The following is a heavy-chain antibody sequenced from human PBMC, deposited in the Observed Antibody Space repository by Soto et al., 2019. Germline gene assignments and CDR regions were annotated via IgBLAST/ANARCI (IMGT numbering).Heavy chain of an antibody. CDR1: GFTVSSNY. D-gene: IGHD3-3*01. CDR2: IYSGGST. V-gene: IGHV3-66*01. Sequence: EVQLVESGGGLVQPGGSLRLSCAASGFTVSSNYMSWVRQAPGKGLAWVAVIYSGGSTYYADSVKGRFTISRDNSKNTLYLQMNSLSAEDRAVYYCARDRQTRVTIFGVVTQGVAFDSWGQGTIVTVSS. CDR3: ARDRQTRVTIFGVVTQGVAFDS. J-gene: IGHJ3*02.